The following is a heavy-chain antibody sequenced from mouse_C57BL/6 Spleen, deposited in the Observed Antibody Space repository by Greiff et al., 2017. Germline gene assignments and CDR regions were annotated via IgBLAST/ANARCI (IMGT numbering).Heavy chain of an antibody. Sequence: EVQLQQSGPELVKPGASVKIPCKASGYTFTDYNMDWVKQSHGKSLEWIGDINPNNGGTIYNQKFKGKATLTVDKYSSTAYMEIRSLTSEDTAVYYCARDGSSMYYFDYWGQGTTLTVSS. CDR2: INPNNGGT. V-gene: IGHV1-18*01. CDR3: ARDGSSMYYFDY. CDR1: GYTFTDYN. D-gene: IGHD1-1*01. J-gene: IGHJ2*01.